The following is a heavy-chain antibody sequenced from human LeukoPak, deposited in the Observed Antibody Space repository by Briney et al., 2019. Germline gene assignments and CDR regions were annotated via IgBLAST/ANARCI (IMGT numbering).Heavy chain of an antibody. CDR3: ARQTTARPSSWYIDL. V-gene: IGHV4-39*01. J-gene: IGHJ2*01. Sequence: SETLSLTCTVSGGSISGSSCYWGWIRQPPGKGLEWIGSIYYSGTTYYTPSLKSRVTISVDTSKNQFSLKLSSVTAADTAVYYCARQTTARPSSWYIDLWGRGTLVTVSS. CDR2: IYYSGTT. D-gene: IGHD4-17*01. CDR1: GGSISGSSCY.